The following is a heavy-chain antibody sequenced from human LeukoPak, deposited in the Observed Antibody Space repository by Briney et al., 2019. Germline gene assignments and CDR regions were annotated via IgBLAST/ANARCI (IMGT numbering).Heavy chain of an antibody. V-gene: IGHV3-23*01. J-gene: IGHJ3*02. CDR1: GFTFSNYA. CDR2: FSGSGGST. D-gene: IGHD3-10*01. CDR3: ARGRYYGPGRAFDI. Sequence: GGSLRLSCAVSGFTFSNYAMSWVRQAPGKGLEWVSGFSGSGGSTYYADSVKGRFTISRDNAKNSLYVQMNSLRDEDTAVYYCARGRYYGPGRAFDIWGQGTMVTVSS.